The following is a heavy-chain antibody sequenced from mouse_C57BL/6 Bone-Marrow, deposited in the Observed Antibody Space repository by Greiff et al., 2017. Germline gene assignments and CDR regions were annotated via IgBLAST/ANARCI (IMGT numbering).Heavy chain of an antibody. CDR3: ASSLRLRRLDY. V-gene: IGHV1-82*01. CDR1: GYAFSSSW. D-gene: IGHD2-2*01. J-gene: IGHJ2*01. Sequence: QVQLQQSGPELVKPGASVKISCKASGYAFSSSWMNWVKQRPGKGLEWIGRIYPGDGDTNYNGKFKGKATLTADKSSSTAYMQLSSLTSEESAVYFCASSLRLRRLDYWGQGTTLTVSS. CDR2: IYPGDGDT.